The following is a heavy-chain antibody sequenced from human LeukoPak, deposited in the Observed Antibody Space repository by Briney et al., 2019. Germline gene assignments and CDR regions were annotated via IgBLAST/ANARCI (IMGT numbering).Heavy chain of an antibody. CDR3: ARGLPYSSSWYLRYNWFDP. CDR2: IYYSGST. J-gene: IGHJ5*02. D-gene: IGHD6-13*01. Sequence: SETLSLTSTVSGGSISSYYWSWIRQPPGKGLEWIGYIYYSGSTNYNPSLKSRVTISVDTSKNQFSLKLSSVTAADTAVYYCARGLPYSSSWYLRYNWFDPWGQGTLVTVSS. CDR1: GGSISSYY. V-gene: IGHV4-59*12.